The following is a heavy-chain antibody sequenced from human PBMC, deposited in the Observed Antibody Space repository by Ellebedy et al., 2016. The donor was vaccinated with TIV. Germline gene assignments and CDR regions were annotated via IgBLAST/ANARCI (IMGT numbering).Heavy chain of an antibody. V-gene: IGHV3-74*01. Sequence: GESLKISCAASGFTFSSYWMHWVRQAPGKGLVWVSRINSDGSSTSYADSVKGRFTISRDNAKNTLYLQMNSLRAEDTAVYYCAREGEYDFWSGWGDYYYYGMDVWGQGTTVTVSS. CDR2: INSDGSST. CDR3: AREGEYDFWSGWGDYYYYGMDV. J-gene: IGHJ6*02. D-gene: IGHD3-3*01. CDR1: GFTFSSYW.